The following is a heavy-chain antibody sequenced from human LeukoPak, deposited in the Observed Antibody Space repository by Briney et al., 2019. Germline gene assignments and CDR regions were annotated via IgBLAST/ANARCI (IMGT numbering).Heavy chain of an antibody. CDR2: ISYDGSNK. CDR3: ARDGTYYYDSSGTSAPRYYSDY. Sequence: GGSLRLSCAASAFTFSTYAMHWVRQAPGKGLKWVAVISYDGSNKYYADSVKGRFTISRDNTKNTLYLQMNSLRAEDTAVYYCARDGTYYYDSSGTSAPRYYSDYWGQGTLVTVSS. V-gene: IGHV3-30*01. J-gene: IGHJ4*02. D-gene: IGHD3-22*01. CDR1: AFTFSTYA.